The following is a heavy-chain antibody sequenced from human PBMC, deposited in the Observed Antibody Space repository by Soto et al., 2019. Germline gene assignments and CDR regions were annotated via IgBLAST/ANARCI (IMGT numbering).Heavy chain of an antibody. CDR2: IYYSGST. J-gene: IGHJ4*02. CDR3: VRHAQWIIRAY. D-gene: IGHD5-12*01. V-gene: IGHV4-59*08. Sequence: SETLSLTCTVSGGSISSYYWSWIRQPPGKGLEWIGYIYYSGSTNYNPSLKSRVTISVDTSKNQFSLKLSSVTAADTAVYYCVRHAQWIIRAYWGQGSLVTFS. CDR1: GGSISSYY.